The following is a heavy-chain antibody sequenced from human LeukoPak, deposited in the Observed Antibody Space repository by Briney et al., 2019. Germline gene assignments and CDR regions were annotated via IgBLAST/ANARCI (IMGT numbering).Heavy chain of an antibody. V-gene: IGHV4-59*01. Sequence: SETLSLTCTVSVGSISSYYWSWIRQPPGKGLEWIGYIYYSGSTNYNPSLKSRVTISVDTSKNQFSLKLSSVTAADTAVYYCARDRRGYSYGGDWYYFDYWGQGTLVTVSS. CDR1: VGSISSYY. J-gene: IGHJ4*02. D-gene: IGHD5-18*01. CDR3: ARDRRGYSYGGDWYYFDY. CDR2: IYYSGST.